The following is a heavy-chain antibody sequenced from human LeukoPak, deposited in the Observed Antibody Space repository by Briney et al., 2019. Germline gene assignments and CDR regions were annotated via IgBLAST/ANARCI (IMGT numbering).Heavy chain of an antibody. D-gene: IGHD4-17*01. CDR2: IYYSGST. Sequence: SETLSLTCTVSGYSISSGYYWGWIRQPPGKGLEWIGYIYYSGSTNYNPSLKSRITISVDTSKNQFSLKLSSVTAADTAVYYCARGDDYGDYDWGQGTLVTVSS. J-gene: IGHJ4*02. CDR1: GYSISSGYY. CDR3: ARGDDYGDYD. V-gene: IGHV4-61*01.